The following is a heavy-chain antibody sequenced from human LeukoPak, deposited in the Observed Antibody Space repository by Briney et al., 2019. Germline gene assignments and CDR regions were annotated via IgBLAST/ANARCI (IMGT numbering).Heavy chain of an antibody. J-gene: IGHJ6*02. CDR2: IWYDGSNK. Sequence: PGGSLRLSCAASGFTFSSCGMHWVRQAPGKGLEWVAVIWYDGSNKYYADSVKGRFTISRDNSKNTLYLQMNSLRAEDTAVYYCARGPSYYYDSSGYLPLVPYYGMDVWGQGTTVTVSS. CDR3: ARGPSYYYDSSGYLPLVPYYGMDV. D-gene: IGHD3-22*01. CDR1: GFTFSSCG. V-gene: IGHV3-33*01.